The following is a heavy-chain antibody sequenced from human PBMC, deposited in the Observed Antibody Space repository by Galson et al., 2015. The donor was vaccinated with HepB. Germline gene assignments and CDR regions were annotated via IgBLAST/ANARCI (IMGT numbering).Heavy chain of an antibody. CDR1: GYTFTTYG. CDR3: ARADFTIDAFDI. J-gene: IGHJ3*02. Sequence: SVKVSCKASGYTFTTYGLHWVRQAPGQRLAWMGWINAGNGNTKYSQKFQGRVTITRDTSASTHYMELSSLRSEDTALYYCARADFTIDAFDIWGQGTVITVSS. D-gene: IGHD3-3*01. V-gene: IGHV1-3*01. CDR2: INAGNGNT.